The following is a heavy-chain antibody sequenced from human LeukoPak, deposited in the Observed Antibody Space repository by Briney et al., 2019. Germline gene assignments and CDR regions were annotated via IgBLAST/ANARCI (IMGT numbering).Heavy chain of an antibody. V-gene: IGHV1-8*01. D-gene: IGHD3-22*01. CDR2: MNPNSGNT. CDR3: ARGRRSLTVIVVVITYYFGY. J-gene: IGHJ4*02. Sequence: ASVKVSCKASGYTFTSYDINWVRQATGQGLEWMGWMNPNSGNTGYAQKFQGRVTMTRNTSISTAYMELSSLRSEDTAVYYCARGRRSLTVIVVVITYYFGYWGQGTLVTVSS. CDR1: GYTFTSYD.